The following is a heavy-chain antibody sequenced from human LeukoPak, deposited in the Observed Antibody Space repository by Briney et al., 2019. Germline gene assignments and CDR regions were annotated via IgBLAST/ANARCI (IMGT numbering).Heavy chain of an antibody. CDR1: GGTFSSYA. V-gene: IGHV1-69*05. CDR3: ARFGMEFYSGSYYWILDY. D-gene: IGHD1-26*01. Sequence: SVKVSCKASGGTFSSYAISWVRQAPGQGLEWMGGIIPIFGTANYAQKFQGRVTITTDESTSTAYMELSSLRSEDTAVYYCARFGMEFYSGSYYWILDYWGQGTLVTVSS. J-gene: IGHJ4*02. CDR2: IIPIFGTA.